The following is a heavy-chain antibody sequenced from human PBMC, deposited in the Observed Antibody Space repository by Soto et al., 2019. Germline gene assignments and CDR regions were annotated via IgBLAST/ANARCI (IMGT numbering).Heavy chain of an antibody. CDR3: ARDLEAVAGPGNYYYYGMEV. CDR2: IIPIFGTA. J-gene: IGHJ6*02. Sequence: SGKVSCKASGGTFSSYAISWVRQAPGQGLEWMGGIIPIFGTANYAQKFQGRVTITADESTSTAYMELSSLRSEDTAVYYCARDLEAVAGPGNYYYYGMEVWGQGTTVTVSS. D-gene: IGHD6-19*01. V-gene: IGHV1-69*13. CDR1: GGTFSSYA.